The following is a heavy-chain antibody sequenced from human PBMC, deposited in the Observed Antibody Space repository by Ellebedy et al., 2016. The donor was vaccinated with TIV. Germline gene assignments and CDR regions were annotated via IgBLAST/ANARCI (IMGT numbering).Heavy chain of an antibody. J-gene: IGHJ4*02. CDR3: AKGRGGGSDTSAPRYYFDY. CDR2: ISSTGSRT. Sequence: GESLKISCAASGFSFNSYAMSWVRQAPGKGLEWVSTISSTGSRTYYADSVEGRFIISRDNSKKTLYLQMNSLRAEDTAVYYCAKGRGGGSDTSAPRYYFDYWGLGTLVTVYS. V-gene: IGHV3-23*01. CDR1: GFSFNSYA. D-gene: IGHD3-22*01.